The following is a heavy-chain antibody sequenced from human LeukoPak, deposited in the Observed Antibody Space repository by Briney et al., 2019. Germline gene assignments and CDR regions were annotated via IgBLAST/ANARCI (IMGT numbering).Heavy chain of an antibody. V-gene: IGHV3-53*01. CDR1: GFTVSSSY. CDR3: AKVFFMDY. CDR2: IYSGGST. D-gene: IGHD2-8*01. J-gene: IGHJ4*02. Sequence: GGSLRLSCAASGFTVSSSYMNWVRQAPGKGLEWVSVIYSGGSTYYADSVKGRFTISRDNSKNTLYLQMNSLRAEDTAVYYCAKVFFMDYWGQGTLVTVSS.